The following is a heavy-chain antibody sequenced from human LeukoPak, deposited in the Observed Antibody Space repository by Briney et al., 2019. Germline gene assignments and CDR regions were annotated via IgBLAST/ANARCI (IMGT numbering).Heavy chain of an antibody. Sequence: GGSQRLFCVASGFTFSTYVMNWVRQAPGKGLEWVSGISGRGGSTYYADSVKGRFTISRDNSKNMLYLQMNSLRAEDTAVYYCAKGIYSSGWSYFDYWGHGTLVTVSS. J-gene: IGHJ4*01. CDR3: AKGIYSSGWSYFDY. CDR1: GFTFSTYV. V-gene: IGHV3-23*01. D-gene: IGHD6-19*01. CDR2: ISGRGGST.